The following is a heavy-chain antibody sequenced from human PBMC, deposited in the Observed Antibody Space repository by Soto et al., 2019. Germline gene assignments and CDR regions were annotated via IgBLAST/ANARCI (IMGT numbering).Heavy chain of an antibody. CDR2: IDPSDSYT. Sequence: LGESLKISCKGSGYSFTSYWVSWVRQMPGKGLEWMGRIDPSDSYTNYSPSFQGHVTISADKSISTAYLQWSSLKASDTAMYYCARLLDSSGWFDPWGQGTLVTVSS. CDR3: ARLLDSSGWFDP. V-gene: IGHV5-10-1*01. D-gene: IGHD6-19*01. J-gene: IGHJ5*02. CDR1: GYSFTSYW.